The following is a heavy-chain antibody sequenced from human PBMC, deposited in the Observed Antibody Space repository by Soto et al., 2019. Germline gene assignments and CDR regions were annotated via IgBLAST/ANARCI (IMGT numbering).Heavy chain of an antibody. CDR1: GFTFSSYG. CDR3: ARDGGYCSSTSCYEYYYMDV. Sequence: GGSLRLSCAASGFTFSSYGMHWVRQAPGKGLEWVAVIWYDGSNKYYADSVKGRFTISRDNSKNTLYLQMNSLRAEDTAVYYCARDGGYCSSTSCYEYYYMDVWGKGTTVTVSS. D-gene: IGHD2-2*01. CDR2: IWYDGSNK. V-gene: IGHV3-33*01. J-gene: IGHJ6*03.